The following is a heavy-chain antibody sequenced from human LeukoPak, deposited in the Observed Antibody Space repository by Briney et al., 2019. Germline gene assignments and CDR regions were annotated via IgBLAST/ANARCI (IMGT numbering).Heavy chain of an antibody. CDR1: GGSISSGGYY. V-gene: IGHV4-31*03. CDR3: ASGSAMIVVVPDI. J-gene: IGHJ3*02. Sequence: SETLSLTCTVSGGSISSGGYYWSWIRQHPGKGLEWIGYIYHSGSTYYNPSLKSRVTISVDTSKNQFSLKLSSVTAADTAVYYCASGSAMIVVVPDIWGQGTMVTVSS. D-gene: IGHD3-22*01. CDR2: IYHSGST.